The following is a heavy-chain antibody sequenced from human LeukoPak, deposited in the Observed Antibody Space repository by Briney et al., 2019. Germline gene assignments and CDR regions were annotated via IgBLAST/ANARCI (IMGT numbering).Heavy chain of an antibody. CDR3: ARGETTVTTDGVVQGYWYFDL. D-gene: IGHD4-17*01. Sequence: SETLSLTCAVYGGSFSGYYWSWIRQPPGKGLEWIGEINQSGSTNYNPSLKSRVTISVDTSKNQFSLKLSSVTAADTAVYYCARGETTVTTDGVVQGYWYFDLWGRGTLVTVSS. V-gene: IGHV4-34*01. J-gene: IGHJ2*01. CDR1: GGSFSGYY. CDR2: INQSGST.